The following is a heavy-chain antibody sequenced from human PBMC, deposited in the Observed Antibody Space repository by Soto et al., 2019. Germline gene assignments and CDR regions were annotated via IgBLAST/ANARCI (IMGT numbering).Heavy chain of an antibody. V-gene: IGHV3-30*18. D-gene: IGHD2-15*01. J-gene: IGHJ4*02. Sequence: QVQLVESGGGVVQPGRSLRLSCAASGFTFSSYGMHWVRQSPGKGLEWVAAISYDGSNRYYADSVKGRFTISRDNSKNTLYWQMDSLRAEDTAVYYCAKGRRCSGGRCYQEEFEEWVQGTLFTVSS. CDR1: GFTFSSYG. CDR2: ISYDGSNR. CDR3: AKGRRCSGGRCYQEEFEE.